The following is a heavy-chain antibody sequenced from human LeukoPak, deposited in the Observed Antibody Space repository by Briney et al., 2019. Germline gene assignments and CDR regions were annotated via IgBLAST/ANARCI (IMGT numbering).Heavy chain of an antibody. CDR2: IYADGTT. CDR1: GFSVTNNY. D-gene: IGHD3-10*01. CDR3: ARDRAGTQAWVEFDP. J-gene: IGHJ5*02. V-gene: IGHV3-66*02. Sequence: GGSLRLSCAASGFSVTNNYMSWVRQAPGRGLEWVSLIYADGTTHYADSVKGRFTISKDTSQNTVYLQMNSLRAEDRAMYYCARDRAGTQAWVEFDPWGQGTLVTVSS.